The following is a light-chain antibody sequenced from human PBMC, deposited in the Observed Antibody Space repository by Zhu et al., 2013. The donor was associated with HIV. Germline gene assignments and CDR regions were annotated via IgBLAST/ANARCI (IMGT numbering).Light chain of an antibody. V-gene: IGLV1-51*01. Sequence: QSVLTQPPSVSAAPGQKVTVSWSRSSSDMENYALSWCHPLPGTAPKLLIYDNNKRPSGIPDRFSGSKSGTSANLDITGLQTGDEADYYCGTWDSSLSVHVLFGGGTKLTVL. CDR3: GTWDSSLSVHVL. CDR2: DNN. J-gene: IGLJ2*01. CDR1: SSDMENYA.